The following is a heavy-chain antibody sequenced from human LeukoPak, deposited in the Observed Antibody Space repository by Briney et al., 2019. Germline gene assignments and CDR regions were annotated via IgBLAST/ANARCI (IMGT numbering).Heavy chain of an antibody. V-gene: IGHV1-2*02. D-gene: IGHD3-22*01. Sequence: ASVKVSCKASGYTFTNYFVQWVRQARGQGLEWMGWINPNNGETKYSQIFQGRVTISTDTFTSTAYMELSRLRSDDTAVYYCVRDEGYYNSGAHCDVFDFWGQGTMVTVSS. CDR2: INPNNGET. CDR1: GYTFTNYF. J-gene: IGHJ3*01. CDR3: VRDEGYYNSGAHCDVFDF.